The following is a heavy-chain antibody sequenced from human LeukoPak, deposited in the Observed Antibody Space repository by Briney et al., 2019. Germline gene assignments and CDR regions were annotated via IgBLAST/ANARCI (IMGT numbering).Heavy chain of an antibody. CDR2: IRSKAYGGTT. CDR1: GFTFSSYG. CDR3: TRGRGGSYYGY. V-gene: IGHV3-49*04. J-gene: IGHJ4*02. D-gene: IGHD1-26*01. Sequence: GGSLRLSCAASGFTFSSYGMHWVRQAPGKGLEWVGFIRSKAYGGTTEYAASVKGRFTISRDDSKSIAYLQMNSLKTEDTAVYYCTRGRGGSYYGYWGQGTLVTVSS.